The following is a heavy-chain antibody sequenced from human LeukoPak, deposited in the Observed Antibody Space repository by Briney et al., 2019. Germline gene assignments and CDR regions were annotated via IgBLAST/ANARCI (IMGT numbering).Heavy chain of an antibody. CDR2: IWYDGSNK. Sequence: GGSLRLSCAASGFTFSIYGMHWVRQAPGKGLEWVAVIWYDGSNKYYADSVKGRFTISRDNSKNTLYLQMNSLRAEDTAVYYCAKADSSGWYEMADYFDYWGQGTLVTVSS. CDR3: AKADSSGWYEMADYFDY. J-gene: IGHJ4*02. D-gene: IGHD6-19*01. CDR1: GFTFSIYG. V-gene: IGHV3-33*06.